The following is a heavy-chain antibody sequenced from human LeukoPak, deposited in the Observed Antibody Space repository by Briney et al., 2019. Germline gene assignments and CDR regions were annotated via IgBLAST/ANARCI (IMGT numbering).Heavy chain of an antibody. CDR2: IYYSGST. CDR3: ARVPNVDTAMVDPFDH. Sequence: PSETLSLTCTVSGGSISSSSYYWGWIRQPPGKGLEWIGSIYYSGSTYYNPSLKSRVTISVDTSKNQFSLKLSSVTAADTAVYYCARVPNVDTAMVDPFDHWGQGTLVTVSS. CDR1: GGSISSSSYY. V-gene: IGHV4-39*07. D-gene: IGHD5-18*01. J-gene: IGHJ4*02.